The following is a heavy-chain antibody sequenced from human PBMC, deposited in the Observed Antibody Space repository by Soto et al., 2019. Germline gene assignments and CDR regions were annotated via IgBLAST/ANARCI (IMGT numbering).Heavy chain of an antibody. Sequence: GGSLRLSCAASGFTFSNFAMSWVRQAPGKGLEWVSAISGNGGSTYYADSVKGRFTISRDNSKNTLYLQMNSLRTEDTVIFYCARDDEGGSYCDLGYWGQGTLVTVSS. D-gene: IGHD3-10*01. CDR1: GFTFSNFA. J-gene: IGHJ4*02. CDR2: ISGNGGST. CDR3: ARDDEGGSYCDLGY. V-gene: IGHV3-23*01.